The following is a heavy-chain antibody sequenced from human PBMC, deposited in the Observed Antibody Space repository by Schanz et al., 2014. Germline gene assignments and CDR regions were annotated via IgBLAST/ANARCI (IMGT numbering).Heavy chain of an antibody. CDR3: ARDGEAAAGCDY. CDR1: GYSFTDYA. CDR2: ISGYNGDT. V-gene: IGHV1-18*01. Sequence: QVQLVQSGVEVKRPGASVRVSCKASGYSFTDYAIHWVRQAPGQGLEWMGWISGYNGDTNYAPKFQGRLTVTRDTSTSTVNMELSSLRSEDTAVYYCARDGEAAAGCDYWGRGTLVTVSS. D-gene: IGHD6-13*01. J-gene: IGHJ2*01.